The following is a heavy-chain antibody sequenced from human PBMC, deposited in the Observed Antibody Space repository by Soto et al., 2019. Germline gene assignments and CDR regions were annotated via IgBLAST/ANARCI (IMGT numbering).Heavy chain of an antibody. CDR2: IYYSGST. CDR1: GGSISSGDYY. V-gene: IGHV4-30-4*01. Sequence: SETLSLTCTVSGGSISSGDYYWSWIRQPPGKGLEWIGYIYYSGSTYYNPSLKSRVTISVDTSKNQFSLKLSSVTAADTAVYYCARVGYCSNISCRNWFDPWGQGTLVTVSS. CDR3: ARVGYCSNISCRNWFDP. D-gene: IGHD2-2*01. J-gene: IGHJ5*02.